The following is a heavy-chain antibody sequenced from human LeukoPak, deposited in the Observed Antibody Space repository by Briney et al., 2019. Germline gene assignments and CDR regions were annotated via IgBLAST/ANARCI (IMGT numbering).Heavy chain of an antibody. V-gene: IGHV3-23*01. D-gene: IGHD3-10*01. Sequence: GSLRLSCAASGFTFSSYVMSWVRQAPGKGLEWVSAISGSGGSTYYADSVKGRFTISRDNAKNSLYLQMNSLRAEDTAVYYCARALWFGETFPAYWGQGTLVTVSS. CDR1: GFTFSSYV. J-gene: IGHJ4*02. CDR2: ISGSGGST. CDR3: ARALWFGETFPAY.